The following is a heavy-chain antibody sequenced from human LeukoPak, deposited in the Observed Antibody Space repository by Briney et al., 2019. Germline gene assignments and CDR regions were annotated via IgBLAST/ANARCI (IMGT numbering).Heavy chain of an antibody. V-gene: IGHV3-23*01. CDR2: ISDRGGST. CDR1: GFTFSSNA. CDR3: AKGTTDIVVVPAAIV. J-gene: IGHJ4*02. Sequence: GGSLRLSCAASGFTFSSNAMSWVRQAPGKGLEWVSHISDRGGSTYYADSVRGRFTISRDNSKNTLYLQMNSLRAEDTAVYYCAKGTTDIVVVPAAIVWGQGTLVTVSS. D-gene: IGHD2-2*01.